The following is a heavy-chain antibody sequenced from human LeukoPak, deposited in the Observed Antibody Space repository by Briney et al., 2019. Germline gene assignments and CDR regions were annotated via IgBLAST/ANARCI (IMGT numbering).Heavy chain of an antibody. CDR2: IYSGGST. D-gene: IGHD1-7*01. CDR3: ARAQETTSDFDAFVI. V-gene: IGHV3-66*01. Sequence: GGSLRLSCAASGFTVSSNYMSWVRQAPGKGLGWVSVIYSGGSTYYADSVKGRFTISRANSKNTLYLQMNSLRAEDTAVYYCARAQETTSDFDAFVIWRQGTMVTVSS. CDR1: GFTVSSNY. J-gene: IGHJ3*02.